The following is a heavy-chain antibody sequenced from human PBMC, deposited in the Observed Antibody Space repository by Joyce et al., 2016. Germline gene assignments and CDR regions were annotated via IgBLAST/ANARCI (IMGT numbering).Heavy chain of an antibody. V-gene: IGHV4-34*02. CDR2: IHDGEKT. Sequence: QVQLQQWGAGLLKPSETLSLTCAVSGDSFSTFHWHGVRQTPGKGLEWIGEIHDGEKTNYTPSLKSRVTISIDTSKSQFSLDVSSVTAADTAVYYCARGALPRPPYSVTQNHYYYTMDVWGQGTPVTVSS. CDR3: ARGALPRPPYSVTQNHYYYTMDV. J-gene: IGHJ6*02. CDR1: GDSFSTFH. D-gene: IGHD3-22*01.